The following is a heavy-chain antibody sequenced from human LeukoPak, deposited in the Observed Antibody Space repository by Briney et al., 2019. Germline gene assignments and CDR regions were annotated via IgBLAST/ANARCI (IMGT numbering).Heavy chain of an antibody. CDR2: IIPIFGTA. V-gene: IGHV1-69*01. J-gene: IGHJ6*03. CDR1: GGTFSSYA. Sequence: GSSVKLSCKASGGTFSSYAISWVRQAPGQGLEWMGGIIPIFGTANYAQKFQGRVTITADESTSTAYMELSSLRSEDTAVYYCASASPRITIFGVVPGLPYYMDVWGKGTTATVSS. CDR3: ASASPRITIFGVVPGLPYYMDV. D-gene: IGHD3-3*01.